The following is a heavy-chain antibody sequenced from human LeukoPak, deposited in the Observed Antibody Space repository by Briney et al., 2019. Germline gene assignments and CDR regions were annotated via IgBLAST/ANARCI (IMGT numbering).Heavy chain of an antibody. V-gene: IGHV3-23*01. D-gene: IGHD6-13*01. J-gene: IGHJ4*02. CDR3: AKKARIAAAGRNDY. CDR1: GFTFSSYA. CDR2: ISGSGGNT. Sequence: AGGSLRLSCAASGFTFSSYAMSWVRQAPGKGLEWVSAISGSGGNTYYADSVKGRFTISRDNSKNTLYLQMNSLRAEDTAVYYCAKKARIAAAGRNDYWGQGTLVTVSS.